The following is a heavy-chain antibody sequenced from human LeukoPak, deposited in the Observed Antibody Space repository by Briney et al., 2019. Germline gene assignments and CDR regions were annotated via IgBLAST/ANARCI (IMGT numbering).Heavy chain of an antibody. D-gene: IGHD6-6*01. V-gene: IGHV3-21*01. CDR2: ISSSSSYI. CDR1: GFTFSSYS. Sequence: GGSLRLSCAASGFTFSSYSMNWVRQAPGKGLEWASSISSSSSYIYYADSVKGRFTISRDNAKNSLYLQMNSLRAEDTAVYYCARAKGVAALIDPWGQGTLVTVSS. J-gene: IGHJ5*02. CDR3: ARAKGVAALIDP.